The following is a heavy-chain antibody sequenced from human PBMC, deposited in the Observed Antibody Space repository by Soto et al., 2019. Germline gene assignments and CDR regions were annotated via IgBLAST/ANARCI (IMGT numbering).Heavy chain of an antibody. J-gene: IGHJ3*02. D-gene: IGHD3-10*01. Sequence: SLRLSCAASGFTFDDYAMHWVRQAPGKGLEWVSGISWNSGSIGYADSVKGRFTISRDNAKNSLYLQMNSLRAEDTALYYCAKDSRHRYYGSGSYWEAFDIWGQGTMVTVSS. CDR2: ISWNSGSI. CDR1: GFTFDDYA. V-gene: IGHV3-9*01. CDR3: AKDSRHRYYGSGSYWEAFDI.